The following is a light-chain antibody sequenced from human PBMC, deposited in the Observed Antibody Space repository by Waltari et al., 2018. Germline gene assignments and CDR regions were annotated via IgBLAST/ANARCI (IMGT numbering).Light chain of an antibody. J-gene: IGLJ3*02. CDR3: VLYMGRGIAV. Sequence: QTVVTQEPSFSVSPGGTVTLTCGLNSGSVSTSYYPSWYQQTPGQAPRTLIYSTNSRSAGVPDRFSASILGNKAALTITGAQADDESDYYCVLYMGRGIAVFGGGTKLTVV. V-gene: IGLV8-61*01. CDR1: SGSVSTSYY. CDR2: STN.